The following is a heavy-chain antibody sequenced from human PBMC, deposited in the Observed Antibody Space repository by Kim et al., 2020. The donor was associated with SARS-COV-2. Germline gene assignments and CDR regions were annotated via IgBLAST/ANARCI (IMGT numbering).Heavy chain of an antibody. CDR1: CGSISSGGYY. CDR3: ARVLRGYYDSSGYYYPLWFDP. Sequence: SETLSLTCTVSCGSISSGGYYWSWIRQHPGKGLEWIGYIYYSGSTYYNPSLKSRVTISVDTSKNQFSLKLSSVTAADTAVYYCARVLRGYYDSSGYYYPLWFDPWGQGTLVTVSS. CDR2: IYYSGST. D-gene: IGHD3-22*01. J-gene: IGHJ5*02. V-gene: IGHV4-31*03.